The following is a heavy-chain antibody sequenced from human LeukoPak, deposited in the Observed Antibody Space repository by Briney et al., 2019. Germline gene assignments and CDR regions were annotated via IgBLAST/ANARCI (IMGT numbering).Heavy chain of an antibody. CDR1: GGSISSSSYY. J-gene: IGHJ5*02. V-gene: IGHV4-39*07. Sequence: PSETLSLTCTVSGGSISSSSYYWGWIRQPPGKGLEWIGEINHSGSTNYNPSLKSRVTISVDTSKNQFSLKLSSVTAADTAVYYCASRRTTGYSTNWFDPWGQGTLVTVSS. CDR3: ASRRTTGYSTNWFDP. CDR2: INHSGST. D-gene: IGHD6-13*01.